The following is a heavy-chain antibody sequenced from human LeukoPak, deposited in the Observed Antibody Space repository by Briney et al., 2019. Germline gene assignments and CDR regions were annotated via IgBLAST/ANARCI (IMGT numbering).Heavy chain of an antibody. CDR2: IYTSGST. CDR1: GGSISSYY. CDR3: ARRGDGYRMEFDY. V-gene: IGHV4-4*09. D-gene: IGHD5-24*01. J-gene: IGHJ4*02. Sequence: SETLSLTCTVSGGSISSYYWSWIRQPPGKGLEWIGYIYTSGSTNYNPSLKSRVTISVDTSKNQFSLKLSSVTAADTAVYYCARRGDGYRMEFDYWGQGTLVTVSS.